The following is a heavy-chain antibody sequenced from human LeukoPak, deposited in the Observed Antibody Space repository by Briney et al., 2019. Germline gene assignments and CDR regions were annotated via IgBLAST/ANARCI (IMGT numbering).Heavy chain of an antibody. CDR2: IWYDGSNK. CDR1: GFTFSNYG. D-gene: IGHD4-17*01. J-gene: IGHJ2*01. V-gene: IGHV3-33*01. Sequence: GGSLRLSCAASGFTFSNYGMHWVRQAPGKGLEWVAVIWYDGSNKYYADSVKGRFTISRDNSKNTLYLQMNSLRAEDTAVYYCARDPGTTVTVRWYFDLWGRGTLVTVSS. CDR3: ARDPGTTVTVRWYFDL.